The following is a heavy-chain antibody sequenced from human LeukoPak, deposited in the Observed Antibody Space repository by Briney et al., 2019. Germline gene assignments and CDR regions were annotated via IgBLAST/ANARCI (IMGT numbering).Heavy chain of an antibody. Sequence: SETLSLTCTVSGGSISSYHWSWIRQPPGKGLEWIGYIYYSGSTNDNPSLKSRVTISVDTYKNQFSLKLSSVTAADTAVYYCARGGVVPAAYYYYMDVWGKGTTVTVS. CDR2: IYYSGST. J-gene: IGHJ6*03. D-gene: IGHD2-2*01. V-gene: IGHV4-59*01. CDR3: ARGGVVPAAYYYYMDV. CDR1: GGSISSYH.